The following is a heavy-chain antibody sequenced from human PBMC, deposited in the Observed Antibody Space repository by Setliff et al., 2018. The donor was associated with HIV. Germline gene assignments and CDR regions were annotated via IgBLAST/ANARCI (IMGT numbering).Heavy chain of an antibody. D-gene: IGHD2-2*01. J-gene: IGHJ4*02. CDR3: ARDEYIVVVPAPLPIDF. CDR2: IIPILGIA. CDR1: GGTFSSYA. Sequence: GASVKVSCKASGGTFSSYAISWVRQAPGQGLEWMGGIIPILGIANYAQKFQGRVTITADKSTSTAYMELSSLRSEDTAVYYCARDEYIVVVPAPLPIDFWGQGTLVTVSS. V-gene: IGHV1-69*10.